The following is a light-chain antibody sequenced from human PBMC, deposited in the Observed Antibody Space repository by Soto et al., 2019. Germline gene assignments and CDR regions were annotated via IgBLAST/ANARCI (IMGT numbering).Light chain of an antibody. CDR2: DVS. CDR1: SSDVGGYNY. Sequence: QSALTQPASVSGSPGQSITISCTGTSSDVGGYNYVSWYQQHPGKAPKLMIYDVSNRPSGVSNRFSGSKSGNTASLTISGLQAEDEADYYCSSYTSSSTSYVVFVGGTKLTVL. V-gene: IGLV2-14*01. J-gene: IGLJ2*01. CDR3: SSYTSSSTSYVV.